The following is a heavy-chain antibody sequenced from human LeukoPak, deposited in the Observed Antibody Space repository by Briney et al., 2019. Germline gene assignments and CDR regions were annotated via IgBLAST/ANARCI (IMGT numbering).Heavy chain of an antibody. CDR2: ISGSGGST. J-gene: IGHJ4*02. CDR1: GFTFSSYA. CDR3: AKRTVYGGNAFDY. Sequence: GGSLRLSCAASGFTFSSYAMSWVRQAPGKGLEWVSAISGSGGSTYYADSVKGRFTISRDNSKNTLYLQMNSPRAEDTAVYYCAKRTVYGGNAFDYWGQGTLVTVSS. V-gene: IGHV3-23*01. D-gene: IGHD4-23*01.